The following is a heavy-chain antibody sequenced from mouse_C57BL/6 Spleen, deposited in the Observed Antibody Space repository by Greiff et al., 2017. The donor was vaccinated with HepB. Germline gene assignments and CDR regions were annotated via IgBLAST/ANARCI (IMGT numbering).Heavy chain of an antibody. D-gene: IGHD1-1*01. Sequence: EVQVVESGGDLVKPGGSLKLSCAASGFTFSSYGMSWVRQTPDKRLEWVATISSGGSYTYYPDSVKGRFTISRDKAKNTLYLQMSSLKSEDTAMYYCAIQCGSPYYAMDYWGQGTSVTVSS. V-gene: IGHV5-6*01. CDR3: AIQCGSPYYAMDY. J-gene: IGHJ4*01. CDR1: GFTFSSYG. CDR2: ISSGGSYT.